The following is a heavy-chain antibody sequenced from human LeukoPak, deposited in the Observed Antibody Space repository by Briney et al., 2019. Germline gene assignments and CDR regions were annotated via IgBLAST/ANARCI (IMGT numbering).Heavy chain of an antibody. J-gene: IGHJ4*02. CDR1: GFTFSSHG. Sequence: GGSLRLSCAASGFTFSSHGMHWVRQAPGKGLHWLTVISSDGNRQNYADSVKGRFTISRDNSKNTLYLQMDSLRAEDTAVYYCAKNPFVGYGSDYFDDWGQGTLVTVSS. V-gene: IGHV3-30-3*02. CDR3: AKNPFVGYGSDYFDD. D-gene: IGHD3-10*01. CDR2: ISSDGNRQ.